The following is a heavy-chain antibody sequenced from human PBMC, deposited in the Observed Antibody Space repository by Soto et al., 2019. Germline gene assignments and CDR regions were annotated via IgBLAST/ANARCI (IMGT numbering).Heavy chain of an antibody. V-gene: IGHV3-30*18. CDR1: GFTFSSYG. CDR3: AKAGGPSYYYGMDV. J-gene: IGHJ6*02. Sequence: GGSLRLSCAASGFTFSSYGMHWVRQAPGKGLEWVAVISYDGSNKYYADSVKGRFTISRDNSKNTLYLQMNSLRAEDTAVYYCAKAGGPSYYYGMDVWGQGTTVTVSS. D-gene: IGHD2-15*01. CDR2: ISYDGSNK.